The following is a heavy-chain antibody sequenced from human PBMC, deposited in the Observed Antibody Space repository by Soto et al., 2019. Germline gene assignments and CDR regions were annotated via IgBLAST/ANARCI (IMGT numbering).Heavy chain of an antibody. CDR1: GFTFSSYA. CDR3: AKTLGITMIVVVSRGWFQH. CDR2: ISGSGGST. J-gene: IGHJ1*01. V-gene: IGHV3-23*01. Sequence: EVQLLESGGGLVQPGGSLRLSCAASGFTFSSYAMSWVRQAPGKGLEWVSAISGSGGSTYYEDSVKGRFTISRDNSKNTLYLQMNSLRAEDTAVYYCAKTLGITMIVVVSRGWFQHWGQGTLVTVSS. D-gene: IGHD3-22*01.